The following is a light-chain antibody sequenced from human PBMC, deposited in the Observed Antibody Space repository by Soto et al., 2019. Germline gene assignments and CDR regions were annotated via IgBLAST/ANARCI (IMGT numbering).Light chain of an antibody. CDR2: VNT. CDR3: QSYDSSLSGYV. CDR1: SSNIGAGYD. V-gene: IGLV1-40*01. J-gene: IGLJ1*01. Sequence: SVLTQPPSVSGAPGQRVTISCTGSSSNIGAGYDVHWYQQLPGTAPKLLIYVNTNRPSGVPGRFSGSKSGTSASLAITGLQAEDEADYYCQSYDSSLSGYVFGTGTKVTVL.